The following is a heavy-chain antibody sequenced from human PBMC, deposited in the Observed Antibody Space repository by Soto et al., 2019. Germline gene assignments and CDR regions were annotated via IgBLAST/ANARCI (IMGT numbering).Heavy chain of an antibody. V-gene: IGHV1-69*12. J-gene: IGHJ6*02. CDR1: GGTFSNSP. CDR2: VIPLFRTA. CDR3: ARSRFVVGVTEDYYGMDV. D-gene: IGHD2-15*01. Sequence: QVQLVQSGAEVKKPGSSVKVSCKSSGGTFSNSPISWVLQAPGQGLEWMGGVIPLFRTANYAQKFQGRVTITADESTNTAYMELSSLRSGDTAVYYCARSRFVVGVTEDYYGMDVWGQGTTVTVAS.